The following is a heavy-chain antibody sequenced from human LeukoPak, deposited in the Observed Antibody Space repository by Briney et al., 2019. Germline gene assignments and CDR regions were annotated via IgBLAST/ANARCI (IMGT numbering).Heavy chain of an antibody. CDR2: IIPIFGTA. CDR1: GGTFSSYV. Sequence: ASVKVSCKASGGTFSSYVISWVRQAPGQGLEWMGRIIPIFGTANYAQKFQGRVTITTDESTSTAYMELSSLRSEDTAVYYCASGPHYYGACYWGQGTLVTVSS. V-gene: IGHV1-69*05. CDR3: ASGPHYYGACY. D-gene: IGHD3-10*01. J-gene: IGHJ4*02.